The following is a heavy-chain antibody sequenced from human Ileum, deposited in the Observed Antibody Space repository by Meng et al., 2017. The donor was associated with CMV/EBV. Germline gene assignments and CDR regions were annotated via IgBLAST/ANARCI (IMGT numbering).Heavy chain of an antibody. CDR1: GFSFSTAW. CDR3: ARGYHYFDD. CDR2: INSDGSNT. D-gene: IGHD1-1*01. V-gene: IGHV3-74*01. Sequence: LSLSCAASGFSFSTAWMYWVRQDPGKGLMWVSRINSDGSNTIYADSVKGRFTISRDNAKNTLYLQMESLRAEDTAVYYCARGYHYFDDWGQGTLVTVSS. J-gene: IGHJ4*02.